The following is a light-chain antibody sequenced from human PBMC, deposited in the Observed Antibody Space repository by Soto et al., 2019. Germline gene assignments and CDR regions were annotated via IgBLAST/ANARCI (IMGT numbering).Light chain of an antibody. J-gene: IGLJ3*02. CDR1: SSNIGAGYD. CDR3: QSYDNSLSGSGV. Sequence: QSVLTQPPSVSGAPGQSVTLSCTGTSSNIGAGYDVHWYQQFPGTAPKLLIYGNSNRASGVPDRFSGSKSGTSASLAITGLQAEDEADYYCQSYDNSLSGSGVFGGGTKVTVL. CDR2: GNS. V-gene: IGLV1-40*01.